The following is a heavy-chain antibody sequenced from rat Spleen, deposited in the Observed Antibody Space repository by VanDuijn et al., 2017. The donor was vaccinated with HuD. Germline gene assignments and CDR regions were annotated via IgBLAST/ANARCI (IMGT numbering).Heavy chain of an antibody. CDR3: TTDYGGSY. CDR1: GFTFSNYG. V-gene: IGHV5-29*01. Sequence: EVQLVESGGGLVQPGRSLKLSCAASGFTFSNYGMAWVRQAPTKGLEWVATISYDGSSTYYRDSVKGRFTISRDNAKSTLYLQMDSLRSEDTATYYCTTDYGGSYWGQGVMVTVSS. J-gene: IGHJ2*01. CDR2: ISYDGSST. D-gene: IGHD1-11*01.